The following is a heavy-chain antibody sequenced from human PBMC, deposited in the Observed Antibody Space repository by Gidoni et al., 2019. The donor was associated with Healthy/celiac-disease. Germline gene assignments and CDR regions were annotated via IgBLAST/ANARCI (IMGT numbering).Heavy chain of an antibody. CDR1: GGSFSGYY. CDR3: ARSPTEDIVVVPAAIYAFDI. D-gene: IGHD2-2*01. J-gene: IGHJ3*02. CDR2: INHSGST. V-gene: IGHV4-34*01. Sequence: QVQLQQWGAGLLKPSETLSLTCAVYGGSFSGYYWSWIRQPPGKGLEWIGEINHSGSTNYNPSLKSRVTISVDTSKNQFSLKLSSVTAADTAVYYCARSPTEDIVVVPAAIYAFDIWGQGTMVTVSS.